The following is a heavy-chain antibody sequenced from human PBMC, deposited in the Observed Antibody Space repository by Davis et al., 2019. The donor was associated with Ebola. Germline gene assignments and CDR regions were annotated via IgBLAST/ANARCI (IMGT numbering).Heavy chain of an antibody. CDR1: GYTFTSYA. J-gene: IGHJ4*02. Sequence: AASVKVSCKASGYTFTSYAMHWVRQAPGQRLEWMGWINAGNGNTKYSQKFQGRVTITRDTSASTAYMELSSLRSEDTAVYYCARDMTGYRSGWYAVWGQGTLVTVSS. D-gene: IGHD6-19*01. CDR3: ARDMTGYRSGWYAV. CDR2: INAGNGNT. V-gene: IGHV1-3*01.